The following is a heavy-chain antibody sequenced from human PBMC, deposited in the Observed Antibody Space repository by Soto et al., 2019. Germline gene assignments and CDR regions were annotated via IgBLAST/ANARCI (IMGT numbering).Heavy chain of an antibody. Sequence: GGSLRLSCAASGFTFSSYGMHWVRQAPGKGLEWVAVIWNDGSNKYYADSVKGRFTISRDNSKNTLYLQMNSLRAEDTAVYYCARVGPTENWGVDYWGQGTLVTVSS. V-gene: IGHV3-33*08. CDR3: ARVGPTENWGVDY. CDR2: IWNDGSNK. CDR1: GFTFSSYG. J-gene: IGHJ4*02. D-gene: IGHD7-27*01.